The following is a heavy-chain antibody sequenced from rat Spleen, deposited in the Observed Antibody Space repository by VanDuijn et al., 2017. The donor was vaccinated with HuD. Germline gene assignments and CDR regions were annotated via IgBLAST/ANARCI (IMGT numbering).Heavy chain of an antibody. CDR1: GYSITSNY. CDR2: ISYSGST. D-gene: IGHD5-1*01. CDR3: TTDRPGALMDA. J-gene: IGHJ4*01. Sequence: EVQLQESGPGLVKPSQSLSLTCSVTGYSITSNYWGWIRKFPGNKMEWMGYISYSGSTSYNPSLKSRISITRDTSKNQFFLQLNSVTTEYTATYYCTTDRPGALMDAWGQGASVTVSS. V-gene: IGHV3-1*01.